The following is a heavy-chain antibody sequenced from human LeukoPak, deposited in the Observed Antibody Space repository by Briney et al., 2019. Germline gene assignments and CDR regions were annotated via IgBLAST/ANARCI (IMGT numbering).Heavy chain of an antibody. J-gene: IGHJ6*02. V-gene: IGHV4-59*08. D-gene: IGHD4-17*01. CDR3: ASPTYGDLRYGMDV. CDR1: GGSISSYY. CDR2: IYYSGST. Sequence: SETLSLTYTVSGGSISSYYWSWIRQPPGKGLEWIGYIYYSGSTNYNPSLKSRVTISVDTSKNQSLKLSSVTAADTAVYYCASPTYGDLRYGMDVWGQGTTVTVSS.